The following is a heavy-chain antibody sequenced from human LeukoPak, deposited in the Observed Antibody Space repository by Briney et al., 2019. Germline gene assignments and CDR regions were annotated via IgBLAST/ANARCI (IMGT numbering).Heavy chain of an antibody. CDR2: IYTSGST. V-gene: IGHV4-4*07. J-gene: IGHJ6*03. D-gene: IGHD3-10*01. CDR1: GGSISSYY. CDR3: ARDNFAVRGYYYYMDV. Sequence: SETLSLTCTVSGGSISSYYWSWIRQPAGKGLEWIGRIYTSGSTNYNPSLKSRVTMSVDTSKNQFSLKLSSVTAADTAVYYCARDNFAVRGYYYYMDVWGKGTTVTISS.